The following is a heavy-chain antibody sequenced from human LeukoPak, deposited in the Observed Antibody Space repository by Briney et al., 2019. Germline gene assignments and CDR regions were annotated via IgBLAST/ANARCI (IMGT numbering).Heavy chain of an antibody. Sequence: SETLSLTCTVSGYSISSGYYWGWIRPPPGKGLEWIGSIYHSGSTYYNPSLKSRVTISVDTSKNQFSLKLSSVTAADTAVYYCAGCSGGSCTLGGYSYYMDVWGKGTTVTVSS. V-gene: IGHV4-38-2*02. CDR1: GYSISSGYY. D-gene: IGHD2-15*01. CDR2: IYHSGST. J-gene: IGHJ6*03. CDR3: AGCSGGSCTLGGYSYYMDV.